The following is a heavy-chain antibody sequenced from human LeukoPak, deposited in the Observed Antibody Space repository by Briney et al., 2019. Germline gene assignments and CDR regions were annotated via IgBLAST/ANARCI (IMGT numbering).Heavy chain of an antibody. CDR2: INHSGST. CDR3: ARVKDTARFDP. V-gene: IGHV4-34*01. CDR1: GGSFSGYY. Sequence: SETLSLTCAVYGGSFSGYYWSWIRRPPGKGLEWIGEINHSGSTNYNPSLKSRVTISVDTSKNQFSLKLSSVTTADTAVYYCARVKDTARFDPWGQGTLVTVSS. J-gene: IGHJ5*02. D-gene: IGHD5-18*01.